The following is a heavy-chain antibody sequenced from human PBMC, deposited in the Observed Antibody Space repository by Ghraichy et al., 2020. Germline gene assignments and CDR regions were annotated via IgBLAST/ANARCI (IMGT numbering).Heavy chain of an antibody. CDR3: ARVHYDFWSGYSLPYFDY. CDR2: IIPIFGTA. V-gene: IGHV1-69*13. CDR1: GGTFSSYA. J-gene: IGHJ4*02. D-gene: IGHD3-3*01. Sequence: SVKVSCKASGGTFSSYAISWVRQAPGQGLEWMGGIIPIFGTANYAQKFQGRVTITADESTSTAYMELSSLRSEDTAVYYCARVHYDFWSGYSLPYFDYWGQGTLVTVSS.